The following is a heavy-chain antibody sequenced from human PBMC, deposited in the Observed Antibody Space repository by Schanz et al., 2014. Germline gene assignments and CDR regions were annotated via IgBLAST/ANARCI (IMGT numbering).Heavy chain of an antibody. J-gene: IGHJ4*02. V-gene: IGHV1-18*01. Sequence: VQSVHSGTEVQKLGASVKVSCQTSGYTFTAYGINWVRQAPGQGLEWMGWISTSNGNTNYIQKLQGRVTMTTDTSTSTAYMELRSLRSDDTAVYYCARDFSAYVGNYFDYWGQGTLVTVSS. CDR3: ARDFSAYVGNYFDY. CDR2: ISTSNGNT. CDR1: GYTFTAYG. D-gene: IGHD5-12*01.